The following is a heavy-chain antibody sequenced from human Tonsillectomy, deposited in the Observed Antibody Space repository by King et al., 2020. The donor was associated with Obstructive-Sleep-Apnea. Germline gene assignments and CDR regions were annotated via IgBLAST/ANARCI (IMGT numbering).Heavy chain of an antibody. Sequence: QLQESGPGLVKPSETLSLTCTVSGVSVSTITYYWAWIRQPPGKGLEWIGSIYYSGTTYYNPSLQSRVTISVDTSKNQISLNLSSVTAADMAVYYGAKDEADMEGLAGVFDYWGQGALVTVSS. D-gene: IGHD7-27*01. CDR1: GVSVSTITYY. V-gene: IGHV4-39*07. CDR2: IYYSGTT. CDR3: AKDEADMEGLAGVFDY. J-gene: IGHJ4*02.